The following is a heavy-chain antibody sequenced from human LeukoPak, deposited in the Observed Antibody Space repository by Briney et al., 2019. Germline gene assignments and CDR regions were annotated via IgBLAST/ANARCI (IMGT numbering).Heavy chain of an antibody. CDR1: GVTFSSYG. J-gene: IGHJ4*02. V-gene: IGHV3-30*18. Sequence: GGSLRLSCAASGVTFSSYGMHWVRQAPGKGPEWVAVISYDGTNKHHADSVKGRFTISRDNSKNTLFLQMNSLRAEDTAVYFCAKDVLTGSGHFFDFWGEGTLVSVPS. CDR2: ISYDGTNK. D-gene: IGHD3-9*01. CDR3: AKDVLTGSGHFFDF.